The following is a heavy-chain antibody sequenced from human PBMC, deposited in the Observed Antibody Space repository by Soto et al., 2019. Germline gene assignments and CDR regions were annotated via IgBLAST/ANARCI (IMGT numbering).Heavy chain of an antibody. CDR3: AREGFSGHEALDY. J-gene: IGHJ4*02. D-gene: IGHD5-12*01. Sequence: QVHLQESGPGLLKPSETLSLTCGVSGGPIRSYYLSWVRQAPGKGLEWIAYIAYTGITGYNPALRSRVTISGDTSQNLFSLKMTSVTAADTAVYYCAREGFSGHEALDYWGQGILVTVSS. CDR1: GGPIRSYY. CDR2: IAYTGIT. V-gene: IGHV4-59*01.